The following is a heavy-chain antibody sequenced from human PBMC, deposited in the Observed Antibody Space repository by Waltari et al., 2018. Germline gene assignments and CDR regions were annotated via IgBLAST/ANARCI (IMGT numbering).Heavy chain of an antibody. CDR1: GASIRSGGYC. V-gene: IGHV4-31*03. CDR2: IYHSGST. CDR3: ARGILGATANSYYHHGMDV. Sequence: QVQLQESGPGLVKPSQTLSLTCSVSGASIRSGGYCWTWIRQHPGKAREWVGFIYHSGSTSYNPSLKNRVTIESDTSKNEFSLRLTSMTAADTAVYYCARGILGATANSYYHHGMDVWGQGTAVTVSS. J-gene: IGHJ6*02. D-gene: IGHD3-3*01.